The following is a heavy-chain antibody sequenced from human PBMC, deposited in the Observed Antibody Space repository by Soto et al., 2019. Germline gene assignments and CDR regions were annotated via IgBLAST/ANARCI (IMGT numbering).Heavy chain of an antibody. D-gene: IGHD6-13*01. CDR2: ISSRGDST. CDR1: GFTFSAYA. V-gene: IGHV3-23*01. CDR3: PVGIYYYGWDG. J-gene: IGHJ6*02. Sequence: EVQLLESGGGLVQPGGSLRLSCAASGFTFSAYAMIWVRQAPGKGLEWVSTISSRGDSTYYADSVKGRFTISRDNSKNTVYLQMNNLSAEETDRYYCPVGIYYYGWDGWGQGTTVTVSS.